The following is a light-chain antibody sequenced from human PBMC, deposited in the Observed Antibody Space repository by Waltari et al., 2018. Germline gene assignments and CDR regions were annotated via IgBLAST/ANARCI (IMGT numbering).Light chain of an antibody. J-gene: IGLJ3*02. Sequence: QTVVTQEPSLSVSPGGTVTLTCTLSSGPLSTTSYATWYQQTPGQAPRTLVYKGNSRSSGVPDRFSGSILGNKAALTITGAQADDECDYYCSLYMGSGIWVFGGGTKLTVL. CDR2: KGN. CDR3: SLYMGSGIWV. V-gene: IGLV8-61*01. CDR1: SGPLSTTSY.